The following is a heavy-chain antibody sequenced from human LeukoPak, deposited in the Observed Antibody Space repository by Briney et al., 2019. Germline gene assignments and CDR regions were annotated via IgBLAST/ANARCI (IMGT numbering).Heavy chain of an antibody. Sequence: GGSLRLSRAASGFTFSSFAMTWVRQAPGKGLEWVSAIVGGGDPTHYAGSVRGRFTISRDNSKNTLNLQMNSLRAEDTAVYYCARSRDGYNILDYWGQGTLVTVSS. CDR1: GFTFSSFA. V-gene: IGHV3-23*01. CDR3: ARSRDGYNILDY. D-gene: IGHD5-24*01. CDR2: IVGGGDPT. J-gene: IGHJ4*02.